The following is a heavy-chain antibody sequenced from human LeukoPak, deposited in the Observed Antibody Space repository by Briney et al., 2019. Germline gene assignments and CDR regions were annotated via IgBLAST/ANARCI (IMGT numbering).Heavy chain of an antibody. J-gene: IGHJ4*02. V-gene: IGHV3-23*01. Sequence: GGSLTLSWTPARFTLSSLATRWVRQAAGGGLGWVSDFSRSGGSTYYADSEKGQFHISRDNSKNTQYLQMNSLRAEDTAVYYCVGAFDSGYQPQFDYWGQGTLVTVSS. CDR2: FSRSGGST. CDR1: RFTLSSLA. CDR3: VGAFDSGYQPQFDY. D-gene: IGHD5-12*01.